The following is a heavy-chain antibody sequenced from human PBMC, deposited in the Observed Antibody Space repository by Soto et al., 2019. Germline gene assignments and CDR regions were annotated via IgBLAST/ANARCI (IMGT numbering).Heavy chain of an antibody. CDR1: GFSFSSYA. CDR2: ISKAGMNK. V-gene: IGHV3-30*04. CDR3: ARDMYSSYYFVMWFDP. Sequence: QVRLVESGGGVVQPGRSLRLSCTASGFSFSSYAMYWFRQPPGKGLEWVAVISKAGMNKNYADSVQGRVTVARDNATYSLDLQLNSLTGEDPAMYYCARDMYSSYYFVMWFDPWCQGYRSPSPQ. J-gene: IGHJ5*02. D-gene: IGHD6-19*01.